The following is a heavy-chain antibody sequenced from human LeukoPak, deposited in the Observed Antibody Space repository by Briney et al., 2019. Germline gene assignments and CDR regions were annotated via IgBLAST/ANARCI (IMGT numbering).Heavy chain of an antibody. V-gene: IGHV3-30-3*01. Sequence: GGSLRLSRAASGFTFSSYSMNWVRQAPGKGLEWVAVISYDGSNKYYANSVKGRFTISRDNSKNTLYLQMNSLRAEDTAVYYCAREDDDPDYYYYYGMDVWGQGTTVTVSS. CDR1: GFTFSSYS. D-gene: IGHD1-1*01. CDR3: AREDDDPDYYYYYGMDV. CDR2: ISYDGSNK. J-gene: IGHJ6*02.